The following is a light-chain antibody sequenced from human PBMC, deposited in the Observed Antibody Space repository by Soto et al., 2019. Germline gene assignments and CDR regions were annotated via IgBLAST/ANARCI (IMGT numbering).Light chain of an antibody. J-gene: IGKJ4*01. V-gene: IGKV3-15*01. CDR2: VAS. CDR3: QQYNVWPLT. Sequence: EIVMTQSPVTLSVSPGDRATLSCRASQSVNSNLAWYQQKPGQTPKLVIYVASTRATGIPARFSGSGSGTEFTLTISSLQSEDFAVYYCQQYNVWPLTFGGGTKVEF. CDR1: QSVNSN.